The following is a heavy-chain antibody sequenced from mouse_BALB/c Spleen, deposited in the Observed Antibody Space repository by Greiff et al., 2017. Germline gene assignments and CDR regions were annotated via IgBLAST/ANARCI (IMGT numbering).Heavy chain of an antibody. CDR2: ISYSGST. V-gene: IGHV3-2*02. J-gene: IGHJ2*01. Sequence: VQLKQSGPGLVKPSQSLSLTCTVTGYSITSDYAWNWIRQFPGNKLEWMGYISYSGSTSYNPSLKSRISITRDTSKNQFFLQLNSVTTEDTAMYYCARGRQLGLYFDYWGQGTTLTVSS. D-gene: IGHD3-2*01. CDR1: GYSITSDYA. CDR3: ARGRQLGLYFDY.